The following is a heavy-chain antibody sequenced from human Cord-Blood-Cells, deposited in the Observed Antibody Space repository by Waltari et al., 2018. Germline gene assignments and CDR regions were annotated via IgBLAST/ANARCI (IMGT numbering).Heavy chain of an antibody. CDR3: AREDPRGYSYGWSNWFDP. CDR2: TYYRSKWYN. V-gene: IGHV6-1*01. CDR1: GDSVSSNSAA. Sequence: QVQLQQSGPGLVKPSQTLSLTCAISGDSVSSNSAAWNWIRQSHSRGLEWLGRTYYRSKWYNDYAVSVKSRITINPDTSKNQFSLQLNSVTPEDTAVYYCAREDPRGYSYGWSNWFDPWGQGTLVTVSS. J-gene: IGHJ5*02. D-gene: IGHD5-18*01.